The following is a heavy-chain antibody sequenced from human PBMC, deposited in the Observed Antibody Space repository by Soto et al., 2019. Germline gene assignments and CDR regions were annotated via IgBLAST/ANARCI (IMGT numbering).Heavy chain of an antibody. CDR3: AKAILGVVVSFDY. CDR1: GFTFSSCG. J-gene: IGHJ4*02. CDR2: ISYDGSNK. Sequence: QVQLVESGGGVVQPGRSLRLSCAASGFTFSSCGMHWVRQAPGKGLEWVAVISYDGSNKYYADSVKGRFTISRDNSKNTLYLQMNSLRAEDTAVYYCAKAILGVVVSFDYWGQGTLVTVSS. V-gene: IGHV3-30*18. D-gene: IGHD3-3*01.